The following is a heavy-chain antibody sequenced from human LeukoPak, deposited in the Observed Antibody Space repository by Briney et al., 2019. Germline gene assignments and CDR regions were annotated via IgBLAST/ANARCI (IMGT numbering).Heavy chain of an antibody. CDR3: ARSELLWFGESPNWFDS. D-gene: IGHD3-10*01. CDR1: GGSISSYY. Sequence: SEILSLTCTVSGGSISSYYWSWIRQPPGKGLEWIGYIYYSGSTNYNPSLKSRVTISVDTSKNQFSLKLSSVTAADTAVYYCARSELLWFGESPNWFDSWGQGTLVTVSS. J-gene: IGHJ5*01. V-gene: IGHV4-59*08. CDR2: IYYSGST.